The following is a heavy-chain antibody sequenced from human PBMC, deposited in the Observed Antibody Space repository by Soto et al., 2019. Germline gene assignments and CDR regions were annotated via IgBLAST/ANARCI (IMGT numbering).Heavy chain of an antibody. V-gene: IGHV3-21*01. Sequence: PGGSLIHSFAASGFKVSSYSMNWVRQAPGRGLEWVSSISRSGTYIYYADSVKGRFTVSRDNAKNSLYLQMNSLRAEDTAVYYCATFPRYCGGDCFSLAHYYYGIDVWGQGTTVTVS. CDR3: ATFPRYCGGDCFSLAHYYYGIDV. D-gene: IGHD2-21*02. CDR2: ISRSGTYI. CDR1: GFKVSSYS. J-gene: IGHJ6*02.